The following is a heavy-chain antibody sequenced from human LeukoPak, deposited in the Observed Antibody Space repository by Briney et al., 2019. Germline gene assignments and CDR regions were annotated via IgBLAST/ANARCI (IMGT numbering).Heavy chain of an antibody. D-gene: IGHD6-19*01. V-gene: IGHV3-30*03. CDR3: ATSTGWRFDY. Sequence: GGCLRLSCAASGFTFSSCGMHWVRQAPGKGLEWVAVISYDGSNKYYADSVKGRFTISRDNSKNTLYLQLSSLRAEDTAVYYCATSTGWRFDYWGQGTLVTVSS. J-gene: IGHJ4*02. CDR1: GFTFSSCG. CDR2: ISYDGSNK.